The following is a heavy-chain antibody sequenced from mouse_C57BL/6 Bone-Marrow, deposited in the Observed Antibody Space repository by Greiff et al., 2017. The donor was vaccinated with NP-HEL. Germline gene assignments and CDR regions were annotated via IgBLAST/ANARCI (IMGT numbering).Heavy chain of an antibody. V-gene: IGHV5-6*02. J-gene: IGHJ1*03. CDR3: ARRWHWYFDV. CDR2: ISSGGSYT. CDR1: GFTFSSYG. Sequence: EVMLVESGGDLVKPGGSLKLSCAASGFTFSSYGMSWVRQTPDKRLEWVATISSGGSYTYYPDSVKGRFTISRDNAKNTLYLQMSSLKSEDTAMYYCARRWHWYFDVWGTGTTVTVSS.